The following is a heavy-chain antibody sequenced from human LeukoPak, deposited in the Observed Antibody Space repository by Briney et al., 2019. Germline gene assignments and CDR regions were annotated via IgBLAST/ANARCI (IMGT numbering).Heavy chain of an antibody. CDR3: ARGLQQQLGWFDP. V-gene: IGHV3-53*04. J-gene: IGHJ5*02. D-gene: IGHD6-13*01. CDR1: GFTVSNNY. Sequence: GGSLRLSCAASGFTVSNNYMSWVRQAPGKGLEWVSIIYSGGGTNYADFVKGRFTISRNNSKNTLYLQMSSLRPDDTAVYYCARGLQQQLGWFDPWGQGTLVTVSS. CDR2: IYSGGGT.